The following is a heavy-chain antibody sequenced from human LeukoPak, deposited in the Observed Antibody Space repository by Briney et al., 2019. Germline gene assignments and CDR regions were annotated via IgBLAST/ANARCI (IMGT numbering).Heavy chain of an antibody. CDR1: GYTFTGYY. CDR3: ARDLAIFGVVIKQSSWFDP. Sequence: ASVKVSCKASGYTFTGYYMHWVRQAPGQGLEWMGWINPNSGGTNYAQKFQGRVTMTRDTSISTAYMEPSRLRSDDTAVYYCARDLAIFGVVIKQSSWFDPWGQGTLVTVSS. J-gene: IGHJ5*02. D-gene: IGHD3-3*01. V-gene: IGHV1-2*02. CDR2: INPNSGGT.